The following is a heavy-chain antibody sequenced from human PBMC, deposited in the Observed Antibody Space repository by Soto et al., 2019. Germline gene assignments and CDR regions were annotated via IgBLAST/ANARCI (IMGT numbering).Heavy chain of an antibody. J-gene: IGHJ1*01. V-gene: IGHV3-30*04. CDR3: PRQADYGRGYNCYYR. Sequence: SVTLSWVPSGFCLSSYSFYWVRPDQGKGLEWVAFMSHDGTKEQYRDSVKGRFSISRDNFKSKSSMQMTNLIREDTAIYYCPRQADYGRGYNCYYRGGQ. CDR1: GFCLSSYS. D-gene: IGHD4-17*01. CDR2: MSHDGTKE.